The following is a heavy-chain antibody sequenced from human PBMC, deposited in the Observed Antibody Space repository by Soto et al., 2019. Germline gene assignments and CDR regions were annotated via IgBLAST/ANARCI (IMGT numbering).Heavy chain of an antibody. J-gene: IGHJ6*02. D-gene: IGHD2-15*01. CDR2: ITFSGNTV. CDR3: ARVSWPYCYGMDV. V-gene: IGHV3-11*01. CDR1: GFTFSDSY. Sequence: PGGSLRLSCAASGFTFSDSYMSWIRQAPGKGLEWISYITFSGNTVYYADSLKGRFTISRDNAKNSLYLQMNRLRAEDTAVYYCARVSWPYCYGMDVWGQGTTVTVSS.